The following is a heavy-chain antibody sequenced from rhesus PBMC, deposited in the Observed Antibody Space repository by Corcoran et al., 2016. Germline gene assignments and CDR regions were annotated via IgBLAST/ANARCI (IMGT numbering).Heavy chain of an antibody. CDR3: ARDRSNFFWGFDY. V-gene: IGHV4-173*01. Sequence: QLQLQESGPGLVKPSETLSLTCAVSGGSMSSNYWSSLRKPPGKGLEWIGRISGSGRSTDYTPSLTSRVTISTDTSKNQFSLKLSSVTAADTAVYYCARDRSNFFWGFDYWGQGVLVTVSS. D-gene: IGHD4-23*01. J-gene: IGHJ4*01. CDR2: ISGSGRST. CDR1: GGSMSSNY.